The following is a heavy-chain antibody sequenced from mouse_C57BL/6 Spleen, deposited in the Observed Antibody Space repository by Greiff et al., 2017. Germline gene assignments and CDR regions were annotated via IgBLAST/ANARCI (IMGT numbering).Heavy chain of an antibody. Sequence: VQLQQSGAELARPGASVKLSCKASGYTFTSYGISWVKQRTGQGLEWIGEIYPRSGNTYYNEKFKGKATLTADKSSSTVYMELRSLTSEDSAVYFCARWPVPNYYAMDYWGQGTSVTVSS. CDR3: ARWPVPNYYAMDY. V-gene: IGHV1-81*01. D-gene: IGHD1-1*01. CDR1: GYTFTSYG. CDR2: IYPRSGNT. J-gene: IGHJ4*01.